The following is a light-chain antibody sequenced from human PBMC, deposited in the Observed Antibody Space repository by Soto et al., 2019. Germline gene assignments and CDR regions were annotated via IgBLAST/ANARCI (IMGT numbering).Light chain of an antibody. CDR3: QQYGSSPRT. V-gene: IGKV3-20*01. J-gene: IGKJ1*01. CDR2: GAS. Sequence: MVLMQSRATLSLSPGERATLSCRASQGVSSSYLAWYQQKPGQPPRRLIDGASIRSTAIPDSFSGSGSGTDFTPTISRLEPEDFAVYYCQQYGSSPRTFGQRTKVEIK. CDR1: QGVSSSY.